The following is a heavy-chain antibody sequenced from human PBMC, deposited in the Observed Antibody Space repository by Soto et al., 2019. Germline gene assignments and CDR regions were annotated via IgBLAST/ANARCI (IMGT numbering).Heavy chain of an antibody. D-gene: IGHD3-9*01. Sequence: GPLRLSCAASGFTFSSYGMHWVRQAPGKGLEWVAVISYDGSNKYYADSVKGRFTISRDNSKNTLYLQMNSLRAEDTAVYYCAKDGDPLRYFDWLSSYYYYYYGMDVWGQGTTVTVSS. CDR1: GFTFSSYG. CDR2: ISYDGSNK. V-gene: IGHV3-30*18. J-gene: IGHJ6*02. CDR3: AKDGDPLRYFDWLSSYYYYYYGMDV.